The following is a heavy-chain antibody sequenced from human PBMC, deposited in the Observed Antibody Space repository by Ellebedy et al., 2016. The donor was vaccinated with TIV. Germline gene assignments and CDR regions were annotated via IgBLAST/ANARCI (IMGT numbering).Heavy chain of an antibody. Sequence: MPSETLSLTCTVSGGSMSSSSWYWGWTRQPPGKGMEWIASIYHSGGTYYNPSLQSRAIISVDTSKNQFSLKLTSVTAADTALYYCVRGPSQWFDPWGQGTLVTVSS. CDR2: IYHSGGT. CDR3: VRGPSQWFDP. V-gene: IGHV4-39*01. CDR1: GGSMSSSSWY. J-gene: IGHJ5*02.